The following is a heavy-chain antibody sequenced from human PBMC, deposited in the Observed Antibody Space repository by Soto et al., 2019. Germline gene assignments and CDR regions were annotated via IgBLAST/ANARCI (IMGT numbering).Heavy chain of an antibody. V-gene: IGHV4-4*02. J-gene: IGHJ4*02. CDR3: ARIVYDTRLNYMYFDF. D-gene: IGHD3-10*01. CDR1: GVSLTSGNW. Sequence: PSETLSLTCAVSGVSLTSGNWWAWVRQSPQRGLEYIGEIFHDGTANYYPSFERRVAMSVDTSRNQFSLKLTAVTAADKAVYFCARIVYDTRLNYMYFDFWGPGTLVTVSS. CDR2: IFHDGTA.